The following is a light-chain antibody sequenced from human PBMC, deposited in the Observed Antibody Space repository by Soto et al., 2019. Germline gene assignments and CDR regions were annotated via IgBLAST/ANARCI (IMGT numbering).Light chain of an antibody. Sequence: IQLTQSPSSRSASVGDRVTISCRASQGNNSFVAWYQQKSGKAPKLLIYAASTLQSGVPSRFSGSGTGTDFTLTISSLQPEDFATYYCQQLNDRRFSFGQGTKVDI. V-gene: IGKV1-9*01. CDR3: QQLNDRRFS. J-gene: IGKJ2*01. CDR1: QGNNSF. CDR2: AAS.